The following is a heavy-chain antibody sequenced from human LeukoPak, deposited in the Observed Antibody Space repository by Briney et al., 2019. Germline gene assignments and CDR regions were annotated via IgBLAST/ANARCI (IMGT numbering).Heavy chain of an antibody. Sequence: SETLSLTCTVSGGSISSGGYYRSWIRQHPGKGLEWIGYIYYSGSTYYNPSLKSRVTISVDTSKNQFSLKLSSVTAAGTAVYYCARDRGSSLGYFDYWGQGTLVTVSS. D-gene: IGHD6-13*01. V-gene: IGHV4-31*03. CDR2: IYYSGST. CDR1: GGSISSGGYY. J-gene: IGHJ4*02. CDR3: ARDRGSSLGYFDY.